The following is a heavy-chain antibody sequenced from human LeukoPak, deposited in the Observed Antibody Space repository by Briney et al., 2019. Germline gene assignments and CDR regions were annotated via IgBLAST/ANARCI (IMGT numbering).Heavy chain of an antibody. V-gene: IGHV1-8*02. CDR1: GYTFTGYY. Sequence: ASVKVSCKASGYTFTGYYMHWVRQAPGQGLEWMGWMNPNSGNTGYAQKFQGRVTMTRNTSISTAYMELSSLRSEDTAVYFCTRGAYSGYAAVSFFDYWGQGTLVTVSS. CDR2: MNPNSGNT. CDR3: TRGAYSGYAAVSFFDY. J-gene: IGHJ4*02. D-gene: IGHD5-12*01.